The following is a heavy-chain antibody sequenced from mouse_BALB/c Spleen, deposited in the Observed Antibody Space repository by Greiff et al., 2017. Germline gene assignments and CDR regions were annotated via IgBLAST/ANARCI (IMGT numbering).Heavy chain of an antibody. CDR2: IDPSDSYT. Sequence: QVQLKQSGAELVKPGASVKLSCKASGYTFTSYWMHWVKQRPGQGLEWIGEIDPSDSYTNYNQKFKGKATLTVDKSSSTAYMQLSSLTSEDSAVYYCARPPYGSAMDYWGQGTSVTVSS. CDR3: ARPPYGSAMDY. D-gene: IGHD1-1*01. CDR1: GYTFTSYW. V-gene: IGHV1-69*02. J-gene: IGHJ4*01.